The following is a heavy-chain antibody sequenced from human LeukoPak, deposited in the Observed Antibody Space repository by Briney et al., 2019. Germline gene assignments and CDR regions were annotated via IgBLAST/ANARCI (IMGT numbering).Heavy chain of an antibody. Sequence: GASVKVSCKASGYTFTGYYMHWVRQAPGQGLEWMGWINPNSGGTNYAQKFQGRVTMTRDTSISTACMELSRLRSDDTAVYYCARERVRGARKGWFDPWGQGTLVTVSS. J-gene: IGHJ5*02. D-gene: IGHD3-10*01. V-gene: IGHV1-2*02. CDR3: ARERVRGARKGWFDP. CDR2: INPNSGGT. CDR1: GYTFTGYY.